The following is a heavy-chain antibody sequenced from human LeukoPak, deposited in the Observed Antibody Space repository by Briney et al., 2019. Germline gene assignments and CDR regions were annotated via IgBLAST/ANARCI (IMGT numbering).Heavy chain of an antibody. CDR1: GFTFSTYS. CDR2: IWYDGSNE. D-gene: IGHD1-26*01. J-gene: IGHJ4*02. V-gene: IGHV3-33*08. Sequence: GGSLRLSCAASGFTFSTYSMNWVRQAPGKGLEWVAIIWYDGSNEYYGDSVKGRFIISRDDSRNTLYLQMNSLRAEDTAVYYCARDYVGATTPYFDYWGQGTLVTVSS. CDR3: ARDYVGATTPYFDY.